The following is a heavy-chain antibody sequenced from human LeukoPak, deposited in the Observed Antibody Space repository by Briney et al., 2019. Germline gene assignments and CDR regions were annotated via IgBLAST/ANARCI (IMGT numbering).Heavy chain of an antibody. D-gene: IGHD2-15*01. Sequence: GGSLRLSCAASGFTFSTYWIGWVRQAPGKGLEWVANIHQDGNEKYYVDSVKGRFTISRDNAKNSLYLQMNSLRAEDTAVYYCARGDKFSGDYWGQGTLVTVSS. CDR2: IHQDGNEK. CDR1: GFTFSTYW. V-gene: IGHV3-7*04. CDR3: ARGDKFSGDY. J-gene: IGHJ4*02.